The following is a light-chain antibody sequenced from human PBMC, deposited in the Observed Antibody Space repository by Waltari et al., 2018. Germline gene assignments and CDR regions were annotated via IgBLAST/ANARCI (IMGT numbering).Light chain of an antibody. J-gene: IGLJ2*01. CDR3: SSYTSSSTVV. CDR2: DVL. Sequence: QSALTQPASVSGSPGQSITISCTGTSSDVGGYNYVSWYQQHPGKAPKLMIYDVLNRPSGVSNRFSGSKSGNTASLTISGLQAEDEADYYCSSYTSSSTVVFGGGTKLTVL. V-gene: IGLV2-14*03. CDR1: SSDVGGYNY.